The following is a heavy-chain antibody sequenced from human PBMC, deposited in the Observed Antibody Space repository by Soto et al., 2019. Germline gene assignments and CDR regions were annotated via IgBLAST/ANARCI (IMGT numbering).Heavy chain of an antibody. D-gene: IGHD3-22*01. Sequence: ASVKVSCKASGYTFTSYGISWVRQAPGQGLEWMGWISAYNGNTNYAQKLQGRVAMTTDTSTSTAYMELRSLRSDDTAVYYCARGWYYYDSSGYYDFDYWGQGTLVTVSS. J-gene: IGHJ4*02. CDR3: ARGWYYYDSSGYYDFDY. V-gene: IGHV1-18*01. CDR1: GYTFTSYG. CDR2: ISAYNGNT.